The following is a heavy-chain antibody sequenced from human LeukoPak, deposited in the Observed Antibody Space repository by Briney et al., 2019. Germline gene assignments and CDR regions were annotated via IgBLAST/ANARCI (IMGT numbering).Heavy chain of an antibody. J-gene: IGHJ5*02. D-gene: IGHD3-16*01. V-gene: IGHV4-59*08. Sequence: SETLSLTCTVSGGSISSYYWSWIRQPPGKGLEWIGYIYYSGSTNYNPSLKSRVTISVDTFKNQFSLNLSSVTAADTAVYYCARRLGVNPPSSNWFDPWGQGTLVTVSS. CDR3: ARRLGVNPPSSNWFDP. CDR1: GGSISSYY. CDR2: IYYSGST.